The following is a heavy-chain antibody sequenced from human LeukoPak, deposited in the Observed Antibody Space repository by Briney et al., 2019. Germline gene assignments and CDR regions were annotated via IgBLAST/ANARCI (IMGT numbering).Heavy chain of an antibody. Sequence: GRSLRLSCAATGFTFSSYGMHWVRQAPGKGLEWVAVIWYDGSNKYYADSVKGRFTISRDNSKNTLYLQMNSLRAEDTAVYYCAKELAVAGTGVFDYWGQGTLVTVSS. CDR1: GFTFSSYG. CDR3: AKELAVAGTGVFDY. D-gene: IGHD6-19*01. V-gene: IGHV3-33*06. J-gene: IGHJ4*02. CDR2: IWYDGSNK.